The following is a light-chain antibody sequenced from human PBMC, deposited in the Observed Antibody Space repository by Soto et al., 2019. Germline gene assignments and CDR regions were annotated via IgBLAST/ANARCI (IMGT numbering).Light chain of an antibody. J-gene: IGKJ4*01. CDR2: AAS. CDR1: ESVSRN. V-gene: IGKV3-15*01. Sequence: EIVMTQSPATLSVSPGERATLSCRASESVSRNLAWYQQKPGKAPRLLIYAASTRATDIAARISGSGSGTEFTLTISSLQSEDVAVYYCQQYNKWPLTVGGGTKVEIK. CDR3: QQYNKWPLT.